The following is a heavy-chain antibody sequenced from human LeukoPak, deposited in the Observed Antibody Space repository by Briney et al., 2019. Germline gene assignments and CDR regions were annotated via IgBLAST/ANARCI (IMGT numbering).Heavy chain of an antibody. J-gene: IGHJ4*02. CDR2: ISWNSGSI. CDR3: AKDMYSSSWYYFDY. Sequence: TGGSLRLSCAASGFTFDDYAMHWVRHAPGKGLEWVSGISWNSGSIGYADSVKGRFTISRDNAKNSLYLQMNSLRAEDMALYYCAKDMYSSSWYYFDYWGQGTLVTVSS. D-gene: IGHD6-13*01. V-gene: IGHV3-9*03. CDR1: GFTFDDYA.